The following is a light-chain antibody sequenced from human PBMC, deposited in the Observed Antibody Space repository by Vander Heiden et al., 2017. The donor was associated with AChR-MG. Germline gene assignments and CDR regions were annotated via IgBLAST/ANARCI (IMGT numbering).Light chain of an antibody. J-gene: IGKJ1*01. CDR3: LEYNDWPS. CDR2: GAS. CDR1: QSVSSK. V-gene: IGKV3-15*01. Sequence: ERVMTQSPATLSVSPGERATLSCRASQSVSSKLAWYQQKPGQAPRLLIYGASTRATAIPARFSGSGSGTEFTLTISSLQSEDFAVYYCLEYNDWPSFGQGTKVEIK.